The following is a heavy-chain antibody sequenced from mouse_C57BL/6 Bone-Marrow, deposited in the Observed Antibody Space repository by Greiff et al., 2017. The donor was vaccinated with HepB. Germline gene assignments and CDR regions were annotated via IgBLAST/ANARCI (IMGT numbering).Heavy chain of an antibody. CDR2: IYPGDGDT. CDR3: ARTFITTVVGYFDY. V-gene: IGHV1-80*01. J-gene: IGHJ2*01. Sequence: QVQLQQSGAELVKPGASVKISCKASGYAFSSYWMNWVKQRPGKGLEWIGQIYPGDGDTNYNGKFKGKATLTADKSSSTAYMQLSSLTSEDSAVYFCARTFITTVVGYFDYWGQGTTLTVSS. D-gene: IGHD1-1*01. CDR1: GYAFSSYW.